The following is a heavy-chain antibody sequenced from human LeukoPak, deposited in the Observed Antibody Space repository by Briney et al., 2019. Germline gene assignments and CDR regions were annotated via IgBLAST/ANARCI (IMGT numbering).Heavy chain of an antibody. J-gene: IGHJ4*02. CDR1: GGSFSDVY. D-gene: IGHD3-22*01. CDR2: IIQSGNT. CDR3: ARDSGYDSSGYRD. Sequence: SETLSLTCGVYGGSFSDVYWNWIRQPPGKELEWIGEIIQSGNTNYNPSLRSRVSISVDTSKKQFSLRLSSVTAADTAVYYCARDSGYDSSGYRDWGQGTLVTVSS. V-gene: IGHV4-34*12.